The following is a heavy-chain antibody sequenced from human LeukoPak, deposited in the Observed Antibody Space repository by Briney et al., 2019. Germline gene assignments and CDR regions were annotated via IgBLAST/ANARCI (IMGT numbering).Heavy chain of an antibody. CDR3: ARDGVTVTSFYYFDC. J-gene: IGHJ4*02. CDR1: GFTFVNYG. V-gene: IGHV3-30-3*01. CDR2: ISYNGNQ. D-gene: IGHD4-11*01. Sequence: GGSLRLFCAASGFTFVNYGFHWVRQAPVKALEWVAFISYNGNQKYGDSVRGRFTISRDNSKNTLYLHMNSLRAEDTAVYYCARDGVTVTSFYYFDCWGQGTLVTVSS.